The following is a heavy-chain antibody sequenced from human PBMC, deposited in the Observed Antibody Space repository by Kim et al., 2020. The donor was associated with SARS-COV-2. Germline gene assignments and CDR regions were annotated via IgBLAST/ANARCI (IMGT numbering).Heavy chain of an antibody. J-gene: IGHJ4*02. CDR3: AKSQYSSSYYSMGY. D-gene: IGHD6-13*01. Sequence: ADSVKGRFTVSRDNSKNTLYVQMNSLRAEDTAVYYCAKSQYSSSYYSMGYWGQGTLVTVSS. V-gene: IGHV3-23*01.